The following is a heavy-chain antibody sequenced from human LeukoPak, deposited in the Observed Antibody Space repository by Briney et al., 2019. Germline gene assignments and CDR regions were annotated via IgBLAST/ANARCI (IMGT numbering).Heavy chain of an antibody. Sequence: ASVKVSCKPSGYTFTNYNLAWVRQAPGEGLEWMRWISPYNGDTNYAPKFQGRVTLTTDTSTSTGYMELRNLRSDDMAVYYCAREAADHLDYWGQGTLVTVSS. V-gene: IGHV1-18*03. CDR3: AREAADHLDY. CDR1: GYTFTNYN. J-gene: IGHJ4*02. CDR2: ISPYNGDT.